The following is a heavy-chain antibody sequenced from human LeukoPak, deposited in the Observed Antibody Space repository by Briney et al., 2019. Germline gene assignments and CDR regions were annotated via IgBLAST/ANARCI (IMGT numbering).Heavy chain of an antibody. J-gene: IGHJ6*03. V-gene: IGHV1-69*06. D-gene: IGHD5-24*01. Sequence: GASVKVSCKASGYTFTNYGIIWVRQAPGRGLEWVGGIIPIFGTTNYAQKFQGRVTINADKSKSTAYMELSSLRSEDTAVYYCATRRDGYNYYMDVWGKGTTVTVSS. CDR3: ATRRDGYNYYMDV. CDR2: IIPIFGTT. CDR1: GYTFTNYG.